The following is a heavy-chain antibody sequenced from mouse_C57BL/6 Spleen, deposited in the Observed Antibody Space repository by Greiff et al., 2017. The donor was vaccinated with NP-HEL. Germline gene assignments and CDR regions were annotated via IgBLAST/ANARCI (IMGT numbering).Heavy chain of an antibody. CDR3: ARADWDGFAY. Sequence: EVKLVESGGGLVKPGGSLKLSCAASGFTFSSYAMSWVRQTPEKRLEWVATISDGGSYTYYPDNVKGRFTISRDNAKNNLYLQMSHLKSEDTAMYYCARADWDGFAYWGQGTLVTVSA. CDR2: ISDGGSYT. D-gene: IGHD4-1*01. V-gene: IGHV5-4*03. CDR1: GFTFSSYA. J-gene: IGHJ3*01.